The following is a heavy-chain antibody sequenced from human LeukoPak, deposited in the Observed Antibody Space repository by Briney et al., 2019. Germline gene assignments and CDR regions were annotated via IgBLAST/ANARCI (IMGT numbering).Heavy chain of an antibody. Sequence: SETLSLTCTVSGGSISSSSYYWGWIRQPPGKGLEWIGYIYYSGNTNYNPSLKSRVTISVDTSKNQFSLKLSSVTAADTAVYYCASSRPDGYNYLGYWGQGTLVTVSS. CDR1: GGSISSSSYY. J-gene: IGHJ4*02. CDR2: IYYSGNT. CDR3: ASSRPDGYNYLGY. V-gene: IGHV4-61*05. D-gene: IGHD5-24*01.